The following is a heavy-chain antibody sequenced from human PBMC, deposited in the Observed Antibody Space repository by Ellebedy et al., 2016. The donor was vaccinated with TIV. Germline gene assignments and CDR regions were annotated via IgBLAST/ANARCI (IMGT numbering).Heavy chain of an antibody. D-gene: IGHD5-24*01. CDR3: ASRAY. CDR2: INHSGST. J-gene: IGHJ4*02. Sequence: SETLSLXCAVYGGSFSGYYWSWIRQPPGKGPEWIGKINHSGSTNYNPSLKSRLTISVDTSKNQFSLKVNSVTAADTAVYYCASRAYWGQGTLVTVSS. CDR1: GGSFSGYY. V-gene: IGHV4-34*01.